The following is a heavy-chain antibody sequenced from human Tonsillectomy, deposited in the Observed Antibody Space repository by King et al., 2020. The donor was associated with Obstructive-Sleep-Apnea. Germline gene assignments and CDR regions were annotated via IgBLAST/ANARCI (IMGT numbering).Heavy chain of an antibody. D-gene: IGHD3-16*01. V-gene: IGHV3-9*01. CDR3: VKDRAGGI. CDR2: INWNSGSI. Sequence: GQLVESGGGLAQPGRSLRLSCATSGFSFDDYAMHWVRQAPGKGLEWVSGINWNSGSIGYADSVKGRFTISRDNAENSLYLQMNSLRPEDTALYYCVKDRAGGIWGQGTMVTVSS. J-gene: IGHJ3*02. CDR1: GFSFDDYA.